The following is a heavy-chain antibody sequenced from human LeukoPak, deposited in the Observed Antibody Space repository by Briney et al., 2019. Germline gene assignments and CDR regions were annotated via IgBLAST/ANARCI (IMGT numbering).Heavy chain of an antibody. V-gene: IGHV3-23*01. J-gene: IGHJ5*02. CDR1: GFTFIDYA. CDR2: ISGTGSST. Sequence: PGGSLRLSCAASGFTFIDYAMSWVRQAPGKGLEWVSAISGTGSSTYYADSVKGRFTISRDNSKNTLYLQMNSLRAEDTAVYYCASYGRGRVAATSSWFDPWGQGTLVTVSS. D-gene: IGHD2-15*01. CDR3: ASYGRGRVAATSSWFDP.